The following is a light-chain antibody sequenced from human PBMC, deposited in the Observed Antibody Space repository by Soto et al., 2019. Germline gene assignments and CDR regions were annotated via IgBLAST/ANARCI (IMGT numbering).Light chain of an antibody. CDR3: QHYNSYSEA. J-gene: IGKJ1*01. V-gene: IGKV1-5*03. CDR1: QTISSW. CDR2: KAS. Sequence: DIQVTHSPSTLSGSLPPRFAITGRASQTISSWLAWYQQKPGKAPKLLIYKASTLKSGVPSRFSGSGSGTEFTLTISSLQPDDFATYYCQHYNSYSEAFGQGTKVDIK.